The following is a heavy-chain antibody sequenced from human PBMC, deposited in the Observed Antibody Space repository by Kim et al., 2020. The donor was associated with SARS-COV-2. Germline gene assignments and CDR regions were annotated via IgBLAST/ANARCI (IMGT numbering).Heavy chain of an antibody. Sequence: GGSLRLSCAASGFTFSSYWMSWVRQAPGKGLEWVANIKQDGSEKYYVDSVKGRFTISRDNAKNSLYLQMNSLRAEDTAVYYCPRVRVHYYGSGSLMVYYYGMDVWGQATTVTVCS. CDR1: GFTFSSYW. D-gene: IGHD3-10*01. J-gene: IGHJ6*01. V-gene: IGHV3-7*03. CDR3: PRVRVHYYGSGSLMVYYYGMDV. CDR2: IKQDGSEK.